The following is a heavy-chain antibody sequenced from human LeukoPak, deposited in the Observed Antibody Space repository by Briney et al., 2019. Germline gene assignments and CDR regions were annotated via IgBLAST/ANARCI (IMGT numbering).Heavy chain of an antibody. CDR1: GFTFRTYG. J-gene: IGHJ4*02. D-gene: IGHD2-15*01. Sequence: GGSLRLSCAASGFTFRTYGMDWVRQAPGKGLEWVSGVSPSGDITYYADSVKGRFTISRDSSKNTLFLQMNGLRPEDAAVYYCAKAPVTTCRGAFCYPFDYWGLGTLVTVSS. CDR3: AKAPVTTCRGAFCYPFDY. V-gene: IGHV3-23*01. CDR2: VSPSGDIT.